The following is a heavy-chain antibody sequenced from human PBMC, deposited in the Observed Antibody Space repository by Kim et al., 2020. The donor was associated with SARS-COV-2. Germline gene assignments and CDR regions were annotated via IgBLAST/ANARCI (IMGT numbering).Heavy chain of an antibody. J-gene: IGHJ4*02. D-gene: IGHD3-16*01. Sequence: YASSVKDRFLVSRDDSKNTVYLQMDSLNIDDTGVYYCTTDGGLTPRTLFDYWGRGSLVTVSS. CDR3: TTDGGLTPRTLFDY. V-gene: IGHV3-15*01.